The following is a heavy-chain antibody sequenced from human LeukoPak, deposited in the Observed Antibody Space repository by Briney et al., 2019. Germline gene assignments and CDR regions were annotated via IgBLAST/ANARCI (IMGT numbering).Heavy chain of an antibody. J-gene: IGHJ4*02. CDR2: ISSSGSTI. D-gene: IGHD5-24*01. CDR1: GFTFSSYE. V-gene: IGHV3-48*03. Sequence: GGSLRLSCAASGFTFSSYEMNWVRQAPGKGLEWVSYISSSGSTIYYADSVKGRFTISRDNAKNSLYLQMNSLRAEDTAVYYCARVGGDGYNYYFDYWGQGTLATVSS. CDR3: ARVGGDGYNYYFDY.